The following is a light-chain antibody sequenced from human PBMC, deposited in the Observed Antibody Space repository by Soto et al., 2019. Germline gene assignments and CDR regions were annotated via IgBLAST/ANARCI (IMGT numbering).Light chain of an antibody. CDR2: GAS. CDR1: QSVSSSY. V-gene: IGKV3-20*01. CDR3: QQYGSSLLT. Sequence: EIVLTQSPGTLSLSPGERATLSCRASQSVSSSYLAWYQQKPGQAPRLFIYGASSRATGVPDRFSGSGSGTDFTLTISRLEPEDFAVYFCQQYGSSLLTFGGGTKVEIK. J-gene: IGKJ4*01.